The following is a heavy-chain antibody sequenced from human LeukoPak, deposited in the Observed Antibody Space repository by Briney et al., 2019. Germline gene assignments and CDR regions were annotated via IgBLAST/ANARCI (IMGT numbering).Heavy chain of an antibody. V-gene: IGHV1-2*02. CDR1: GYTFTGYY. J-gene: IGHJ4*02. Sequence: EASVKVSCKASGYTFTGYYMHWVRQAPGQGLEWMGWINPNSGGTNYAQKFQGRVTMTRDTSISTAYMELSRLRSDDTAVYYCARGGYDSSGYYYFDYWGQGTLVTVSS. D-gene: IGHD3-22*01. CDR2: INPNSGGT. CDR3: ARGGYDSSGYYYFDY.